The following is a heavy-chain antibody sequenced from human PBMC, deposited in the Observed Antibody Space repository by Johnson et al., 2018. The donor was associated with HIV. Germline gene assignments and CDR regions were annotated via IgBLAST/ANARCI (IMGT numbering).Heavy chain of an antibody. CDR2: VSYDGSKK. D-gene: IGHD4-17*01. V-gene: IGHV3-30*14. J-gene: IGHJ3*02. Sequence: QVQLVESGGGVVQPGRSLRLSCAASGFTFSNFAMHWVRQAPGKGLEWVAIVSYDGSKKYYPDSVKGRFTISRDNSKNTLYLQMNSLRAEDTAVYYCARDVTKDAFDIWGQGTMVTVSS. CDR3: ARDVTKDAFDI. CDR1: GFTFSNFA.